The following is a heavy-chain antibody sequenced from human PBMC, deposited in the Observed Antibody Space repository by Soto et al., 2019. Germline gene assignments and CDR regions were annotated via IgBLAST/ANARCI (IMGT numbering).Heavy chain of an antibody. J-gene: IGHJ4*02. CDR1: GGSFSGYY. CDR2: INHSGST. Sequence: SETLSLTCAVYGGSFSGYYWSWIRQPPGKGLEWIGEINHSGSTNYNPSLKSRVTISVDTSKNQFSLKLSSVTAADTAVYYCASHHPMGQIDYWGQGTLVTVSS. CDR3: ASHHPMGQIDY. V-gene: IGHV4-34*01.